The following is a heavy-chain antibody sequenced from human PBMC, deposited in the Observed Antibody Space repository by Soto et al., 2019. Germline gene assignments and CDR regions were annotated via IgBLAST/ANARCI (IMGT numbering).Heavy chain of an antibody. V-gene: IGHV3-23*01. D-gene: IGHD1-7*01. CDR1: GFTFSSYA. CDR3: AEGAVGTGTTSPFDY. CDR2: ISGSGGST. Sequence: PGGSLRLSCAASGFTFSSYAMSWVRQAPGKGLEWVSAISGSGGSTYYADSVKGRFTISRDNSKNTLYLQMNSLRAEDTAVYYCAEGAVGTGTTSPFDYWGQGTLVTVSS. J-gene: IGHJ4*02.